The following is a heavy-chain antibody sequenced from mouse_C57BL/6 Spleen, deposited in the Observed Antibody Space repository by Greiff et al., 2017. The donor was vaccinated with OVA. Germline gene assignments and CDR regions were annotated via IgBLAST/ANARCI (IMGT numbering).Heavy chain of an antibody. CDR3: ARSTDDYDYDEDAMDY. Sequence: QVQLQQSGAELMKPGASVKLSCKATGYTFTGYWIEWVKQRPGHGLEWIGEILPGSGSTNYNEKFKGKATFTADTSSNTAYMQLSSLTTEDSAIYYCARSTDDYDYDEDAMDYWGQGTSVTVSS. CDR1: GYTFTGYW. CDR2: ILPGSGST. V-gene: IGHV1-9*01. J-gene: IGHJ4*01. D-gene: IGHD2-4*01.